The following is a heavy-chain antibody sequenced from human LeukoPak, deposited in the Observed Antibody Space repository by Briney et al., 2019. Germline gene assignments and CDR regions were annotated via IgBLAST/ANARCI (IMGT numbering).Heavy chain of an antibody. D-gene: IGHD4-17*01. CDR1: GFTFSSYS. V-gene: IGHV3-48*02. CDR2: ISSSSSTI. CDR3: ARDRLVTTSDYYYGMDV. Sequence: GRSLRLSCAASGFTFSSYSMNWVRQAPGKGLEWVSYISSSSSTIYYADSVKGRFTISRDNAKNSLYLQMNSLRDEDTAVYYCARDRLVTTSDYYYGMDVWGQGTTVTVSS. J-gene: IGHJ6*02.